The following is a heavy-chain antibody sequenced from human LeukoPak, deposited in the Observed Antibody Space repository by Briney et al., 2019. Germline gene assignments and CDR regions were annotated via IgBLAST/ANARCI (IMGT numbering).Heavy chain of an antibody. J-gene: IGHJ4*02. CDR2: IWYDGSNK. Sequence: GGSLRLSCAASGFTFSSYGMHWVRQAPGKGLEWVAVIWYDGSNKYYADSVKGRFTISRDNSKNTLYLQMNSLRAEDTTVYYCARTTGTSRPGFDYWGQGTLVTVSP. CDR3: ARTTGTSRPGFDY. CDR1: GFTFSSYG. V-gene: IGHV3-30*19. D-gene: IGHD1-1*01.